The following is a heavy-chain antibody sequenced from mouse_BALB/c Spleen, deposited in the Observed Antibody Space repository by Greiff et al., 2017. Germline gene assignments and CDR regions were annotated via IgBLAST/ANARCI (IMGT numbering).Heavy chain of an antibody. CDR3: ARKGLGRAMDY. V-gene: IGHV1-54*01. CDR2: INPGSGGT. Sequence: VHLVESGAELVRPGTSVKVSCKASGYAFTNYLIEWVKQRPGQGLEWIGVINPGSGGTNYNEKFKGKATLTADKSSSTAYMQLSSLTSDDSAVYFCARKGLGRAMDYWGQGTSVTVSS. D-gene: IGHD4-1*01. CDR1: GYAFTNYL. J-gene: IGHJ4*01.